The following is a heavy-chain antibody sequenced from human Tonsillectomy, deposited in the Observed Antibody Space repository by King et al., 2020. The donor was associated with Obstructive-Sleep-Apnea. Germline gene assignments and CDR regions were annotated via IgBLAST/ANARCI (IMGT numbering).Heavy chain of an antibody. D-gene: IGHD1-26*01. CDR2: IVVGSGNT. CDR1: GFTFTNSA. J-gene: IGHJ6*02. Sequence: QVQLVESGPEVKKPGTSVKVSCKASGFTFTNSAMQWVRQARGQRLEWIGWIVVGSGNTNYAQKFQERVTITRDMSINTAYMELSSLRSEDTAVYFCAAPFPDSGSYTPYYFYYGMDVWGQGTTVTVSS. V-gene: IGHV1-58*02. CDR3: AAPFPDSGSYTPYYFYYGMDV.